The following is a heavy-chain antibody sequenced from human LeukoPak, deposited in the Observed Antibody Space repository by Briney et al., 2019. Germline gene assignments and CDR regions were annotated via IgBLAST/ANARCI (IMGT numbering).Heavy chain of an antibody. Sequence: GESLKISSMGSGXSFTTYWIGWVRHMPGKGLEWMGIIYPGDSDTRYSPSFQGQVTISADKSISTAYLQWISLKASDTAMYYCARRRSGYYFDYWGQGTLVTVSS. CDR3: ARRRSGYYFDY. V-gene: IGHV5-51*01. D-gene: IGHD3-22*01. CDR2: IYPGDSDT. CDR1: GXSFTTYW. J-gene: IGHJ4*02.